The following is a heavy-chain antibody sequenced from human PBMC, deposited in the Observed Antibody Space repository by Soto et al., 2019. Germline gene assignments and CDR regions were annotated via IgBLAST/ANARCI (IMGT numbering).Heavy chain of an antibody. CDR2: INSDGSST. D-gene: IGHD2-15*01. J-gene: IGHJ4*02. CDR3: ARVYCSGGSCHHLDY. Sequence: EVQLVESGGGLVQPGGSLRLSCAASGFTFSSYWMHWVRQAPGKGLVWVSRINSDGSSTSYADSVKGRFTISRDNAKNTRYLKVNGLSAEATGVYYWARVYCSGGSCHHLDYWGQGTLVTVSS. V-gene: IGHV3-74*01. CDR1: GFTFSSYW.